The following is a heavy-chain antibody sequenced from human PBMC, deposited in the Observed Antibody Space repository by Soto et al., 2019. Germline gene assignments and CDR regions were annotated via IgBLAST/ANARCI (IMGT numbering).Heavy chain of an antibody. CDR1: GGSISSGGYY. J-gene: IGHJ5*02. Sequence: SETLSLTCTVSGGSISSGGYYWSWIRQHPGKGLEWIGYIYYSGSTYYNPSLKSRVTISVDTSKNQFSLKLSSVTAADTAVYYCASLYGSGSYDWFDPWGQGTLVTSPQ. CDR2: IYYSGST. D-gene: IGHD3-10*01. CDR3: ASLYGSGSYDWFDP. V-gene: IGHV4-31*03.